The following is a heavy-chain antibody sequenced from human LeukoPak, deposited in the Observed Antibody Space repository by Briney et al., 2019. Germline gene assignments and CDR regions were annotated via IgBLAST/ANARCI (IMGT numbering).Heavy chain of an antibody. CDR3: ARTDYNDSSAYYDY. CDR2: INPSGGST. CDR1: GYSITRYF. V-gene: IGHV1-46*01. D-gene: IGHD3-22*01. Sequence: ASVKVSCKATGYSITRYFLHWVRQAPGQGLEWMGIINPSGGSTNYAQKFQGRVTMTRDTSTSTVYMELSSLRSEVTAVYYCARTDYNDSSAYYDYWGQGSLVTVSS. J-gene: IGHJ4*02.